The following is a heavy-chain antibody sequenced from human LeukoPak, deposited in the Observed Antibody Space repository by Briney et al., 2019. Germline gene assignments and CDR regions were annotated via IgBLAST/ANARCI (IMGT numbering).Heavy chain of an antibody. V-gene: IGHV3-21*01. D-gene: IGHD6-19*01. CDR1: GFTFSSYS. CDR2: ISSSSSYI. Sequence: PGGSLRLSCAASGFTFSSYSMNWVRQAPGKGLEWVSSISSSSSYIYYADSVKGRFTISRDNAKNSLYLQMNSLRAEDTAVYYCASVSESSGWSPRQAQGVLSDAFDIWGQGTMVTVSS. CDR3: ASVSESSGWSPRQAQGVLSDAFDI. J-gene: IGHJ3*02.